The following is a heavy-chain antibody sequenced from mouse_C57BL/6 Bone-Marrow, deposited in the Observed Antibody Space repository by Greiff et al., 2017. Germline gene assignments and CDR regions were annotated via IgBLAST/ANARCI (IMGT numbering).Heavy chain of an antibody. CDR1: GYTFTDYN. J-gene: IGHJ3*01. CDR3: ASHYYGSSYPFAY. V-gene: IGHV1-18*01. D-gene: IGHD1-1*01. Sequence: EVQLQQSGPELVKPGASVKIPCKASGYTFTDYNMDWVKQSHGKSLEWIGDINPNNGGTIYNQKFKGKATLTVDKSSSTAYMELRSLTSEDTAVYYCASHYYGSSYPFAYWGQGTLVTVSA. CDR2: INPNNGGT.